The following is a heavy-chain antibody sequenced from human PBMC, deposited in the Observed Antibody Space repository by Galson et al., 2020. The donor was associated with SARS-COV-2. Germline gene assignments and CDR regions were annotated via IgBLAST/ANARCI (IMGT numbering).Heavy chain of an antibody. D-gene: IGHD5-12*01. CDR3: ARDYKGYDSGPYYYGMDV. CDR2: ISAYNGNT. CDR1: GYTFTSYG. V-gene: IGHV1-18*01. J-gene: IGHJ6*02. Sequence: ASVKVSCKASGYTFTSYGISWVRQAPGQGLEWMGWISAYNGNTNYAQKLQGRVTMTTDTSTSTAYMELRSLRSDDTAVYYCARDYKGYDSGPYYYGMDVWGQGTTVTVSS.